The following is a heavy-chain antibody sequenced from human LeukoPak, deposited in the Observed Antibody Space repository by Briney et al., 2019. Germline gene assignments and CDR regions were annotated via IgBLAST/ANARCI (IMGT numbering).Heavy chain of an antibody. CDR2: INPSGGST. CDR3: ASEVLVRQYYYGMDV. CDR1: GYTFTSYY. D-gene: IGHD6-6*01. V-gene: IGHV1-46*01. Sequence: ASVNVSCKASGYTFTSYYMHWVRQAPGQGLEWMGIINPSGGSTSYAQKFQGRVTMTRDTSTSTVYMELSSLRSEDTAVYYCASEVLVRQYYYGMDVWGQGTTVTVSS. J-gene: IGHJ6*02.